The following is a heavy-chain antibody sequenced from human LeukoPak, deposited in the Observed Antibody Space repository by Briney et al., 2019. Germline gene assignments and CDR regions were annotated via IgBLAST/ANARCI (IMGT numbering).Heavy chain of an antibody. V-gene: IGHV1-69*13. J-gene: IGHJ4*02. Sequence: SVKVSCKASGGTFSSYAISWVRQAPGQGLEWMGGIIPIFGTANYAQKFQGRVTITADESTSTAYMELSSLRSEDTAVYYCARGGYYYDSSGPRYFDYWGQGTLVTVSS. CDR2: IIPIFGTA. CDR3: ARGGYYYDSSGPRYFDY. D-gene: IGHD3-22*01. CDR1: GGTFSSYA.